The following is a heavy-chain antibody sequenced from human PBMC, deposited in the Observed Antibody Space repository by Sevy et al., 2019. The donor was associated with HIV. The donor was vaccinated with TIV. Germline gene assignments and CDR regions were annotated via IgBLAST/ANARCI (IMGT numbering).Heavy chain of an antibody. D-gene: IGHD6-19*01. CDR1: GFTFSSYS. J-gene: IGHJ3*02. CDR3: ARAVSATDAFDI. V-gene: IGHV3-21*01. Sequence: GGSLRLSCAASGFTFSSYSMHWVRQAPGKGLEWVSSTSGLSNYIYYTDSMKGRFSISRDNAKNSLYLQMISLRAEDTAVFYCARAVSATDAFDIWGQGTLVTVSS. CDR2: TSGLSNYI.